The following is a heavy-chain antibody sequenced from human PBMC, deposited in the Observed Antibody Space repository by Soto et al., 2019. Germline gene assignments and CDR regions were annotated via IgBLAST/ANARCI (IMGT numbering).Heavy chain of an antibody. CDR2: IYYSGSA. V-gene: IGHV4-39*01. D-gene: IGHD2-2*01. J-gene: IGHJ4*02. Sequence: SETLSLTCTVSGASISSSTYYWAWIRQPPGKGLEWIGRIYYSGSAYYNPSLKSRVTISVDTSKNQFSLKLSSVTAADTAVYYCSGYWGSTACPTFSDYWGQGTLVTVSS. CDR3: SGYWGSTACPTFSDY. CDR1: GASISSSTYY.